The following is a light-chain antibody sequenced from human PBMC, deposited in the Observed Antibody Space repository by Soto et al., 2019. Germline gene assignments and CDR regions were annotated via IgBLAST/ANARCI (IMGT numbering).Light chain of an antibody. J-gene: IGLJ1*01. CDR2: EVS. CDR1: SSDVGAYDY. V-gene: IGLV2-14*03. CDR3: SSYTSSSSYV. Sequence: QSVLTQPASVSGSPGQSIAISCTGTSSDVGAYDYVSWYQQHPDKAPKLIIYEVSHRPAGVSNRFSASKYVNTATLTISGLQTEDEADYYCSSYTSSSSYVFGTGTKVTVL.